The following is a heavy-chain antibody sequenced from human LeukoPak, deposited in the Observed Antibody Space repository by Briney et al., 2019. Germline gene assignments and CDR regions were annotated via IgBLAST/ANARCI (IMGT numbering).Heavy chain of an antibody. CDR2: IGLASGFT. CDR3: VRDHNWPFDS. Sequence: GGSLRLSCAASGFIFSDYSMNWVRQAPGRGLEWISYIGLASGFTSYADSVKGRFTTSSDTARNSLFLQMNSLRAEDTAVYYCVRDHNWPFDSWGQGTLVIVSS. D-gene: IGHD1-20*01. CDR1: GFIFSDYS. J-gene: IGHJ4*02. V-gene: IGHV3-21*05.